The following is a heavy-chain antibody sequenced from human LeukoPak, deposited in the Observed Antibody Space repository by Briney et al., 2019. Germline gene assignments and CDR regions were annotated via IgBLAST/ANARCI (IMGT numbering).Heavy chain of an antibody. V-gene: IGHV1-18*01. Sequence: GASVKVSCKASGYTFTSYGISWVRQAPGQGLEWMGWISAYNGNTNYAQKLQGRVTMTTDTSKSTAYMELRSLRYDDTAVYYCARDPSGYSSSLYYYLGQGTLVTVSS. CDR1: GYTFTSYG. CDR2: ISAYNGNT. J-gene: IGHJ4*02. CDR3: ARDPSGYSSSLYYY. D-gene: IGHD6-13*01.